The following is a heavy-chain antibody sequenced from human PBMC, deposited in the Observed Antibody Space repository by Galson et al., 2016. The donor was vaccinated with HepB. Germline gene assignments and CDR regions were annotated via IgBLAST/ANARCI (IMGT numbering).Heavy chain of an antibody. J-gene: IGHJ4*02. CDR2: ISGSGGST. Sequence: LRLSCAASGFTFSSYAMSWVRQAPGKGLEWVSAISGSGGSTYYADSVKGRFTISRDNSKNTLYLQMNSLRAEDTAVYYCAKAIQLWGFYYFDYWGQGTLVTVSS. V-gene: IGHV3-23*01. CDR1: GFTFSSYA. CDR3: AKAIQLWGFYYFDY. D-gene: IGHD5-18*01.